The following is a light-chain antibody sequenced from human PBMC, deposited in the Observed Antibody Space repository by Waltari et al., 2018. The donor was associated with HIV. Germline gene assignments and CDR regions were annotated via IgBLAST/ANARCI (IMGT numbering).Light chain of an antibody. CDR2: GTS. V-gene: IGKV3-15*01. CDR1: QSVNSN. Sequence: EILMTQSPATLSVSPGKIATLSCRASQSVNSNLAWYQQKPGQTPRLLINGTSTRATDIPARFSGSGSGTEFTLTISSLQSEDFAVYYCHHYNNWRETFGQGTKVEIK. J-gene: IGKJ1*01. CDR3: HHYNNWRET.